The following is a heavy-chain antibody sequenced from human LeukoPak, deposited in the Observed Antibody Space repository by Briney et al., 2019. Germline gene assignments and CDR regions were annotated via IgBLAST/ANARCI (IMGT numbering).Heavy chain of an antibody. CDR1: GGSISYY. CDR2: IYYSGST. J-gene: IGHJ4*02. V-gene: IGHV4-59*01. D-gene: IGHD3-22*01. CDR3: ARATSDSSGYYYFDY. Sequence: SETLSLTCTVAGGSISYYWSWIRQPPGKGLEWIGYIYYSGSTNYNPSLKSRVTISVDTSKNQFSLKLSSVTAADTAVYYCARATSDSSGYYYFDYWGQGTLVTVSS.